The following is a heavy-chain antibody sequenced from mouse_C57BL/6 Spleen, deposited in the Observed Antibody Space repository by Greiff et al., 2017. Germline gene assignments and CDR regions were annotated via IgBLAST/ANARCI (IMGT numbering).Heavy chain of an antibody. CDR2: ISSGSSTI. Sequence: EVKLQESGGGLVKPGGSLKLSCAASGFTFSDYGMHWVRQAPERGLEWVAYISSGSSTIYYADTVKGRFTISRDNAKNTLFLQMTSLRSEDTAMDYCARRGVAKKGFDDWGQGTTLTVSS. J-gene: IGHJ2*01. CDR1: GFTFSDYG. CDR3: ARRGVAKKGFDD. V-gene: IGHV5-17*01. D-gene: IGHD1-1*01.